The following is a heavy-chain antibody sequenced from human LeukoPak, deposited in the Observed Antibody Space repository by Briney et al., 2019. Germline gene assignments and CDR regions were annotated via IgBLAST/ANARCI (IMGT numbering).Heavy chain of an antibody. CDR3: ARDWSGSGSYSDY. V-gene: IGHV3-7*01. J-gene: IGHJ4*02. CDR1: GFTFSSYW. CDR2: IKQGGSEK. D-gene: IGHD1-26*01. Sequence: GGSLRLSCAASGFTFSSYWMSWVRQAPGKGLEWVANIKQGGSEKYYVDSVKGRFTISRDNAKNSLYLQMNSLRAEDTAVYYCARDWSGSGSYSDYWGQGTLVTVSS.